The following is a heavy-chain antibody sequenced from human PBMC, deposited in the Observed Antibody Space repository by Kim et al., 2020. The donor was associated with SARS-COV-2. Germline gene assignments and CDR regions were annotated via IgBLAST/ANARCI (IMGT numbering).Heavy chain of an antibody. CDR1: GGSISSSNW. V-gene: IGHV4-4*02. CDR2: IYHSGST. J-gene: IGHJ4*02. D-gene: IGHD2-2*01. CDR3: ARDTGYCSSTSCYSGY. Sequence: SETLSLTCAVSGGSISSSNWWSWVRQPPGKGLEWIGEIYHSGSTNYNPSLKSRVTISVDKSKNQFSLKLSSVTAADTAVYYCARDTGYCSSTSCYSGYWGQGTLVTVSS.